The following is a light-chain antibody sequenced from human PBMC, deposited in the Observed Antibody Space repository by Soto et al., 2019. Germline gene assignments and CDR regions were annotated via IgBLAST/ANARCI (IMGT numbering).Light chain of an antibody. Sequence: IVLTQSPGTLSLSPGERVTLSCRASQSVTSSYLAWYQQKPGQAPRLLIYAASSRATGIPDRFSGSGSGTDFTLTISRLEPEDFAVYYCQQYGTSPGFTFGPGTKVDIK. CDR1: QSVTSSY. CDR3: QQYGTSPGFT. V-gene: IGKV3-20*01. CDR2: AAS. J-gene: IGKJ3*01.